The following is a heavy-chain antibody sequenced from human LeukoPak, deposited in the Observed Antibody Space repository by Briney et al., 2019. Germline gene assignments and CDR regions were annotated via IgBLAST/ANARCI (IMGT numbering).Heavy chain of an antibody. J-gene: IGHJ4*02. CDR2: INPNSGGT. CDR1: GYTFTGYY. V-gene: IGHV1-2*02. Sequence: ASVKVSCKASGYTFTGYYMHWVRQAPGQGLEWMGWINPNSGGTNYAQKFQGRVTMTRDTSISTAYMELSRLRPDDTAVYYCARGGVRRAVAGPKLTYFDYWGQGTLVTVSS. CDR3: ARGGVRRAVAGPKLTYFDY. D-gene: IGHD6-19*01.